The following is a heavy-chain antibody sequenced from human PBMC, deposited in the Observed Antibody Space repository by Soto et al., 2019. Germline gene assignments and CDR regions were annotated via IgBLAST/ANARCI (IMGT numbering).Heavy chain of an antibody. J-gene: IGHJ6*02. CDR1: GYTFTSFY. CDR2: INPNFGRA. V-gene: IGHV1-46*01. D-gene: IGHD3-10*01. Sequence: ASVKVSCKASGYTFTSFYIHWVRQAPGQGLEWMGIINPNFGRANYAQNLQGRVTITADASTSTAYMELSSLRSEDTAVYYCARDLVISMVRGVSVYYYYGMDVWGQGTTVTVSS. CDR3: ARDLVISMVRGVSVYYYYGMDV.